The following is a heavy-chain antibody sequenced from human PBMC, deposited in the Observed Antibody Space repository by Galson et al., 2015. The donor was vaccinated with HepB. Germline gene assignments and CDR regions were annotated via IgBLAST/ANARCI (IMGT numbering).Heavy chain of an antibody. J-gene: IGHJ5*02. CDR1: GFTFSSYG. Sequence: SLRLSCAASGFTFSSYGMHWVRQAPGKGLEWVAVIWYDGSNKYYADSVKGRFTISRDNSKNTLYLQMNSLRAEDTAVYYCARDGDSSGWEGARWFDPWGQGTLVTVSS. V-gene: IGHV3-33*08. D-gene: IGHD6-19*01. CDR3: ARDGDSSGWEGARWFDP. CDR2: IWYDGSNK.